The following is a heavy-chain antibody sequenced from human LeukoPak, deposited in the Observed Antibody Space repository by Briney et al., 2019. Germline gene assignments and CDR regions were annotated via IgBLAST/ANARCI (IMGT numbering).Heavy chain of an antibody. Sequence: PGGSLRLSCAASGFTFSSYEMNWVHQAPGKGLEWVSYISSTGSTIYYADSVKGRFTISRDNAKNSLYLQMNSLRAEDTAVYYCARRGSYYRVDNWGQGILVTVSS. CDR3: ARRGSYYRVDN. J-gene: IGHJ4*02. D-gene: IGHD1-26*01. V-gene: IGHV3-48*03. CDR1: GFTFSSYE. CDR2: ISSTGSTI.